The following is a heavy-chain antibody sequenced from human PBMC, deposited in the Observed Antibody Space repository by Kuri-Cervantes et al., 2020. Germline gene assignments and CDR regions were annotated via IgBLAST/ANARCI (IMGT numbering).Heavy chain of an antibody. CDR3: ARESSSSWYSFDY. Sequence: ASVKVSCKASGYTFTSYAMHWVRQAPGQGLEWMGWISAYSGNTNYAQKLQGRVTMTTDTSTTTAYMELRSLRSDDTAVYYCARESSSSWYSFDYWGQGTLVTVSS. V-gene: IGHV1-18*01. D-gene: IGHD6-13*01. CDR2: ISAYSGNT. J-gene: IGHJ4*02. CDR1: GYTFTSYA.